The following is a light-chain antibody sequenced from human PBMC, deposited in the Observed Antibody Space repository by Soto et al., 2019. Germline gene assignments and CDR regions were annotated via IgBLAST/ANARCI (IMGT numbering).Light chain of an antibody. J-gene: IGKJ5*01. Sequence: IQLTQSPSSLSASTGDRDTITCRASQGISSYLAWYQQKPGKAPKLLIYAASTLQSGVPSRFSGSGSGTDFTLTISCLQSEDFATYYCQQYYSYLITFGQGTRLEIK. CDR1: QGISSY. V-gene: IGKV1-8*01. CDR3: QQYYSYLIT. CDR2: AAS.